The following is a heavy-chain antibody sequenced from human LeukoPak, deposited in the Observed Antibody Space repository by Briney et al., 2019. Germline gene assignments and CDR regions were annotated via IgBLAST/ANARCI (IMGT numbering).Heavy chain of an antibody. Sequence: SQTLSLTCALSSGSISSAGYSWSWIRQPPWNGLELIGYIYHSWSTYYNSSLKSRVTISVDRSKNQFSLKLTSVTAADTTVYYCARLGSYDYFIDYWGQGTLVTVSS. CDR2: IYHSWST. CDR3: ARLGSYDYFIDY. J-gene: IGHJ4*02. D-gene: IGHD5-18*01. CDR1: SGSISSAGYS. V-gene: IGHV4-30-2*01.